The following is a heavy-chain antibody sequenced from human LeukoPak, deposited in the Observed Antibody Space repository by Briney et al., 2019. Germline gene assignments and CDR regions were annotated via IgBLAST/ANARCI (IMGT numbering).Heavy chain of an antibody. CDR2: IDPDSGGT. Sequence: GASVKVSCKTSGYTFADYYLHWVRQAPGQGLEWMGSIDPDSGGTNYAQKFQGRVTMTRDTSISTAYMELSRLRSDDTAMYFCAREYYDTSGSTHAFENWGQGTMVTVSS. CDR3: AREYYDTSGSTHAFEN. D-gene: IGHD3-22*01. V-gene: IGHV1-2*02. CDR1: GYTFADYY. J-gene: IGHJ3*02.